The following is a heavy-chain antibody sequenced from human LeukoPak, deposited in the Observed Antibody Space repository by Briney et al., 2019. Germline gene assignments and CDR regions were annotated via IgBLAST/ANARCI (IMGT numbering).Heavy chain of an antibody. V-gene: IGHV3-53*01. Sequence: GGSLRLSCAASGFTVSSNFVSWVRQAPGRGLEWVSIIYSDGTTYYADSVKGRFTISRDNSKNTVYLQMNSLRVEDTAVYYCAREYRNTVKYFFDYWGQGTLVTVSS. CDR1: GFTVSSNF. J-gene: IGHJ4*02. CDR3: AREYRNTVKYFFDY. D-gene: IGHD2-2*01. CDR2: IYSDGTT.